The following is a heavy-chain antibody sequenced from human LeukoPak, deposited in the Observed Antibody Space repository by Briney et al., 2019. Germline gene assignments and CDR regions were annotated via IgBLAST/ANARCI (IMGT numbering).Heavy chain of an antibody. CDR2: ISGSGGST. Sequence: GGSLRLSCAASGFTFSSYAMSWVRQAPGKGLEWVSAISGSGGSTSYADSVKGRFTISRDNSKNTLYLQMNSLRAEDTAVYYCAKAATGTTKVNWFDPWGQGTLVTVSS. CDR3: AKAATGTTKVNWFDP. J-gene: IGHJ5*02. CDR1: GFTFSSYA. D-gene: IGHD1-7*01. V-gene: IGHV3-23*01.